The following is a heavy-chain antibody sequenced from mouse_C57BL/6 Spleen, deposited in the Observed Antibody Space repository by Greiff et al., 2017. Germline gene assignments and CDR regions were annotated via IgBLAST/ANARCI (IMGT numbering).Heavy chain of an antibody. V-gene: IGHV1-9*01. Sequence: QVQLQQPGAELMKPGASVKLSCKATGYTFTGYWIAWVKQRPGHGLEWIGEILPGSGSTNYNEKFKGKATLTADTSSNTAYMQLSSLTTADSAIYYCARGFYYYGSSGYFDCWGKGTTLTVSS. CDR1: GYTFTGYW. CDR3: ARGFYYYGSSGYFDC. CDR2: ILPGSGST. D-gene: IGHD1-1*01. J-gene: IGHJ2*01.